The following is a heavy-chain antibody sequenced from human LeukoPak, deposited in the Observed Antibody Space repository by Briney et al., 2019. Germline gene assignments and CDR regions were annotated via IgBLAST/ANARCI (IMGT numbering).Heavy chain of an antibody. Sequence: PSETLSLTCTVSGGSVSSSSYYWGWIRQPPGKGLERIGSIYYSGSTYYNPSLKSRVTISVDTSKNQFSLKLSSVTAADTAVYYCARHNRDGHPFDYWGQGTLVTVSS. J-gene: IGHJ4*02. CDR2: IYYSGST. CDR3: ARHNRDGHPFDY. CDR1: GGSVSSSSYY. V-gene: IGHV4-39*01. D-gene: IGHD5-24*01.